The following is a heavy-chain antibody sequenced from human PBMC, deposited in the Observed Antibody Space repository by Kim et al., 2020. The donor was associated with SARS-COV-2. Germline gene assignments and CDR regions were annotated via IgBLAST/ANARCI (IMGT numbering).Heavy chain of an antibody. V-gene: IGHV3-73*01. CDR1: GFTFSGSA. Sequence: GGSLRLSCAVSGFTFSGSAMHWVRQASGKGLEWVGRIRSTTNNYATEYAASVKGRFSFSRDDSKNTAYLQMNSLKTEDTAGYYCIVGYWSIVSCYGLDY. D-gene: IGHD2-2*01. J-gene: IGHJ4*01. CDR2: IRSTTNNYAT. CDR3: IVGYWSIVSCYGLDY.